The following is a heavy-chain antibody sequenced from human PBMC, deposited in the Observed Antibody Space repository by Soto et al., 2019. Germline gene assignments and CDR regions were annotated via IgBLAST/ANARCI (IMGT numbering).Heavy chain of an antibody. V-gene: IGHV1-18*04. CDR3: ATPGYSGYDYDY. Sequence: ASVKVSCKASGYTFTGYYMHWVRQAPGQGLEWMGWISADNGNTKYAQKVQGRVTMTTDTSTNTAYMELRSLRSDDTAMYYCATPGYSGYDYDYWGQGTLVTVSS. CDR1: GYTFTGYY. CDR2: ISADNGNT. D-gene: IGHD5-12*01. J-gene: IGHJ4*02.